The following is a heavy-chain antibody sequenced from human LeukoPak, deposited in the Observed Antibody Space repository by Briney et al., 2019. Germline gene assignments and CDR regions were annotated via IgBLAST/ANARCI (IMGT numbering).Heavy chain of an antibody. Sequence: SETLSLTCTVSGGSISSYYWSWIRQPPGKGLEWIGYIYYSGSNNYNPCLKSRVTISVDTSKNQFSLKLSSVTAADTAVYYCARHSSGYYPYYFDYWGQGTLVTVSS. V-gene: IGHV4-59*08. D-gene: IGHD3-22*01. CDR2: IYYSGSN. CDR1: GGSISSYY. CDR3: ARHSSGYYPYYFDY. J-gene: IGHJ4*02.